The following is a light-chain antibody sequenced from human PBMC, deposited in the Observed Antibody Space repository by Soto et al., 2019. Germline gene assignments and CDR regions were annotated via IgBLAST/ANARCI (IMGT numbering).Light chain of an antibody. CDR3: QQYDGSSWT. J-gene: IGKJ1*01. V-gene: IGKV1-5*01. CDR1: QSIGSW. CDR2: DAS. Sequence: VQMTQSPSTLSASVGDRVTVTCRASQSIGSWLAWYQQKPGKAPNLLIYDASVLERGVPSRFSGSRSGTDFTLTINNLQPDDFATYYCQQYDGSSWTFGQGTKVEIK.